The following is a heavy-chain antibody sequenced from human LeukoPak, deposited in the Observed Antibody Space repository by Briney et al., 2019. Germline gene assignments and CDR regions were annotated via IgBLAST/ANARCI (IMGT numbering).Heavy chain of an antibody. V-gene: IGHV4-39*01. D-gene: IGHD3-10*01. CDR2: IYYSGST. Sequence: SETLSLTCTVSGGSISSSSYYWGWIRQPPGKGLEWIGSIYYSGSTYYNPSLKSRVTISVDTSKNQFSLKLSSVTAADTAVYYCASSLRGVMDFDYWGQGTLLTVSS. CDR3: ASSLRGVMDFDY. CDR1: GGSISSSSYY. J-gene: IGHJ4*02.